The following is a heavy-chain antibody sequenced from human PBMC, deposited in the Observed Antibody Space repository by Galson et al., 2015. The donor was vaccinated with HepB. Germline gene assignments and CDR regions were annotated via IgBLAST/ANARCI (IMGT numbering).Heavy chain of an antibody. CDR1: GFSLTTGGVG. CDR3: AHSSGWSGGKHFDS. D-gene: IGHD6-19*01. V-gene: IGHV2-5*02. Sequence: PALVKPTQTLTLTCTVSGFSLTTGGVGVAWIRQPPGKALQWLALVFWDDVARYSPSLRSRVTISRDTSKNQVFLTMTDVDPLDTATYYCAHSSGWSGGKHFDSWGQGTLVTVSS. CDR2: VFWDDVA. J-gene: IGHJ4*02.